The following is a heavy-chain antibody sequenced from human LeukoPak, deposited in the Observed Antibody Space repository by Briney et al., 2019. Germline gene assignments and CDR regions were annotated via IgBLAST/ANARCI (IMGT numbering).Heavy chain of an antibody. CDR2: IQDGGTT. Sequence: GGSLRLXCAASGFTFSDAWLSWVRQAPGKGLEWIGRIQDGGTTDYAAPVKGRFTISRDDSKATLYLQMNSLKTEDTAIYYCTTVTHFYLGGQGTLVTVSS. D-gene: IGHD2-15*01. J-gene: IGHJ4*02. V-gene: IGHV3-15*01. CDR3: TTVTHFYL. CDR1: GFTFSDAW.